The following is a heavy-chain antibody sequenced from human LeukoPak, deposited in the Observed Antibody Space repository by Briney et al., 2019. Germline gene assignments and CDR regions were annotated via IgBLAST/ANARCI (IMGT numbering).Heavy chain of an antibody. Sequence: GGSLRLSCAASGFTFSSHWMHWVRQAPEKGLVGVAHINADGSGTYYAAYVKGRFTISRDTAKNTLYLQMHSLTSEDTAVYYCVRGALRDCSYTSCSRGNLFDPWGQGTLVTVFS. V-gene: IGHV3-74*01. CDR1: GFTFSSHW. CDR3: VRGALRDCSYTSCSRGNLFDP. J-gene: IGHJ5*02. CDR2: INADGSGT. D-gene: IGHD2-2*01.